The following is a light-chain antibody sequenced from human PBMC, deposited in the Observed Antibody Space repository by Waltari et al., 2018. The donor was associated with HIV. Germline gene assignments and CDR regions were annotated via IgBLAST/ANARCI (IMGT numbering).Light chain of an antibody. J-gene: IGLJ6*01. V-gene: IGLV1-47*01. CDR2: RND. Sequence: QSVLTQPPPASGTPGQPVPISCSGSNSTIGNNYVYWYPQFSGMLPKLLIFRNDQRPSGVPDRFSGSKSGTSASLAVSGLRSEDEADYFCSSSDDSLRQYVFGGGTRLTV. CDR3: SSSDDSLRQYV. CDR1: NSTIGNNY.